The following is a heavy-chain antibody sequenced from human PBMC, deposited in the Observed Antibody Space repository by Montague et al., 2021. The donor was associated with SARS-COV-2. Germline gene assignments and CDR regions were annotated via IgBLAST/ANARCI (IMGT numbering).Heavy chain of an antibody. D-gene: IGHD1-20*01. CDR2: IYYSGST. CDR1: GGSISSYY. Sequence: SETLSLTCTVSGGSISSYYWSWIRQPPGKGLEWIGYIYYSGSTXXXPSXXXRVTISVDTSKNQFSLRLSSVTAADTAVYYCARENNWHLNGWFDAWGQGTPVTVSS. CDR3: ARENNWHLNGWFDA. V-gene: IGHV4-59*01. J-gene: IGHJ5*02.